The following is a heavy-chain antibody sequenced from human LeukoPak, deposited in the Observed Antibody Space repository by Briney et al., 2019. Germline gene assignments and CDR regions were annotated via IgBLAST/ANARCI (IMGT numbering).Heavy chain of an antibody. D-gene: IGHD6-19*01. J-gene: IGHJ3*02. CDR1: GGSISSYY. Sequence: PSETLSLTCTVSGGSISSYYWSWIRQPAGKGLEWIGRIYTSGSTNYNPSLKSRVTISVDTSKNQFSLKLSSVTAADTAVYYCAKGIAVSGSPFYDAFDIWGQGTMVTVSS. CDR3: AKGIAVSGSPFYDAFDI. CDR2: IYTSGST. V-gene: IGHV4-4*07.